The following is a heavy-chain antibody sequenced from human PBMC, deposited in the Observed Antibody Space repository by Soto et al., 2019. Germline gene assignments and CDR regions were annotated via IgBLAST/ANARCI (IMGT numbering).Heavy chain of an antibody. CDR3: ARNGDGDYSSGYYYFDY. CDR2: INPNSGGT. CDR1: GYTFTGYY. J-gene: IGHJ4*02. D-gene: IGHD3-22*01. V-gene: IGHV1-2*04. Sequence: ASVKVSCKASGYTFTGYYMHWVRQAPGQGLEWMGWINPNSGGTNYAQKFQGWVTMTRDTSISTAYMELSRLRSDDTAVYYCARNGDGDYSSGYYYFDYWGQGTLVTVSS.